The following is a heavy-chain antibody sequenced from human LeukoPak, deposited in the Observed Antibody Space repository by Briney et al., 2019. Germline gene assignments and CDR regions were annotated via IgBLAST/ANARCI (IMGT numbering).Heavy chain of an antibody. CDR1: GYTFTNYG. D-gene: IGHD1-26*01. Sequence: ASVKVSCKASGYTFTNYGISWVRQAPGQGLEWMGWISAYNGNTNYAQKLQGRVTMTTDTSTSTAYMGLRSLRSDDTAVYYCARAPYSGSHQSYYFDYWGQGTLVTVSS. V-gene: IGHV1-18*01. CDR3: ARAPYSGSHQSYYFDY. CDR2: ISAYNGNT. J-gene: IGHJ4*02.